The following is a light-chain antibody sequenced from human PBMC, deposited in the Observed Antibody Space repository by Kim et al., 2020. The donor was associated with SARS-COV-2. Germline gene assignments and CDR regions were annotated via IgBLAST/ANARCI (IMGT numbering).Light chain of an antibody. CDR2: DAS. J-gene: IGKJ5*01. V-gene: IGKV1-33*01. CDR3: QQNDTLPLT. Sequence: IQMTQSPSSLSASVGDRVTITCQASQDINFYLSWYQQKPGKAPNLLIFDASNLKTGVPPRFSGSGSGTYFTFTITSVQAEDIATYHCQQNDTLPLTFGQGTRLEIK. CDR1: QDINFY.